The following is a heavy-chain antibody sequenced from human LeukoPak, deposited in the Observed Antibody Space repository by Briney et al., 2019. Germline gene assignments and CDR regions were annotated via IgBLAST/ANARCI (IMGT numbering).Heavy chain of an antibody. V-gene: IGHV3-48*03. J-gene: IGHJ4*02. Sequence: PGGSLRLSCAASGFTFSSYEINWVRRAPGKGLEWVSYISNYGSSIYYADSVKGLFTISRDNAKSSVYLQMNSLRVEDTAVYYCARDHGAYQFDYWGQGTLVTVSS. CDR2: ISNYGSSI. CDR1: GFTFSSYE. D-gene: IGHD4-17*01. CDR3: ARDHGAYQFDY.